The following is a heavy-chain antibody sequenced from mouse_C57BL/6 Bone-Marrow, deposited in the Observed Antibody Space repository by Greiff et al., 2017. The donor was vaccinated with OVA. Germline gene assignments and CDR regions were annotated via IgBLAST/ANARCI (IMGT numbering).Heavy chain of an antibody. D-gene: IGHD1-1*01. CDR2: INPYNGGT. CDR3: ARDPSYYYGSSPFAY. J-gene: IGHJ3*01. CDR1: GYTFTDYY. V-gene: IGHV1-19*01. Sequence: EVQLQQSGPVLVKPGASVKMSCKASGYTFTDYYMNWVKQSHGKSLEWIGVINPYNGGTSYNQKFKGKATLTVDKSSSTAYMELNSLTSEDSAVYYCARDPSYYYGSSPFAYWGQGTLVTVSA.